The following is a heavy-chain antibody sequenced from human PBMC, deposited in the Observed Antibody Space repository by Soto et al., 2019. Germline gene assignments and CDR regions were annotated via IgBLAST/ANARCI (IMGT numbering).Heavy chain of an antibody. CDR3: ARDQPLYVRGGNSGSAP. CDR2: ISVYKGNT. V-gene: IGHV1-18*01. D-gene: IGHD2-8*01. J-gene: IGHJ5*02. Sequence: ASVKVSCKASGYTFMSYGIHWVRQAPGQGLEWMGWISVYKGNTNYAQKLQDRVTMTTDTSTSTAYMELRSLRSDDTAVYFCARDQPLYVRGGNSGSAPWGKGTWVPVSS. CDR1: GYTFMSYG.